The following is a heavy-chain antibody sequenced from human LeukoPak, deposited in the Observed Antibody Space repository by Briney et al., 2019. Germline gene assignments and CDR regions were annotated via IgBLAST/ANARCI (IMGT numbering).Heavy chain of an antibody. CDR3: ARDAGWGRLDS. CDR2: LASDDSNK. CDR1: GLTISDSW. Sequence: PGGSLRLSCAASGLTISDSWMHWVRQAPRKGLRWVSRLASDDSNKIYADSVKGRFTISRDNAKNTLYLQMNSLRVEDTGIYYCARDAGWGRLDSWGQGALVTVSS. J-gene: IGHJ4*02. D-gene: IGHD3-16*01. V-gene: IGHV3-74*01.